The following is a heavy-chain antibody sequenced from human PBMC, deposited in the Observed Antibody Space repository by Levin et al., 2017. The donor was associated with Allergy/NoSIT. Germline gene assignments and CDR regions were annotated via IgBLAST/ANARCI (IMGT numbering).Heavy chain of an antibody. V-gene: IGHV1-8*01. J-gene: IGHJ6*02. CDR3: ARVFYDFWSGYLYPFDSLYYYGMDV. D-gene: IGHD3-3*01. CDR2: MNPNSGNT. CDR1: GYTFTSYD. Sequence: ASVKVSCKASGYTFTSYDINWVRQATGQGLEWMGWMNPNSGNTGYAQKFQGRVTMTRNTSISTAYMELSSLRSEDTAVYYCARVFYDFWSGYLYPFDSLYYYGMDVWGQGTTVTVSS.